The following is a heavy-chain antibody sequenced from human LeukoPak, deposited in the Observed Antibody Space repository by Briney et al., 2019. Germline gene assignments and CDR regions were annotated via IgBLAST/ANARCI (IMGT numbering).Heavy chain of an antibody. CDR2: IYYSGST. CDR3: AGEGYSYGALFDY. V-gene: IGHV4-31*03. CDR1: GGSISSGGYY. D-gene: IGHD5-18*01. J-gene: IGHJ4*02. Sequence: TASETLSLTCTVSGGSISSGGYYWSWIRQHPGKGLEWIGYIYYSGSTYYNPSLKSRVTISVDTSKNQFSLKLSSVTAADTAVYYCAGEGYSYGALFDYWGQGTLVTVSS.